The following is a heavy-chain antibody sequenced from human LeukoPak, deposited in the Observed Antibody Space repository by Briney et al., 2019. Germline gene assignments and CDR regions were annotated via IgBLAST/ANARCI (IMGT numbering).Heavy chain of an antibody. CDR2: IIPIFGTA. CDR3: ARDGCSGGSCYSGYYYYMDV. D-gene: IGHD2-15*01. CDR1: GGTFSSYA. J-gene: IGHJ6*03. V-gene: IGHV1-69*06. Sequence: GASVKVSCKASGGTFSSYAISWVRQAPGQGLEWMGGIIPIFGTANYAQKFQGRVTITADKSTSTAYMELSSLRSEDTAVYYCARDGCSGGSCYSGYYYYMDVWGKGTTVTVSS.